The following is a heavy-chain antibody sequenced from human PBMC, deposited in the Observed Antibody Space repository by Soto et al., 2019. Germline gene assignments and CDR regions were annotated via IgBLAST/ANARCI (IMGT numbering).Heavy chain of an antibody. CDR2: IYHSGST. CDR1: GGSAGSTNW. J-gene: IGHJ4*02. V-gene: IGHV4-4*02. Sequence: QVQLQESGPGLVELSGPLSPPCPVPGGSAGSTNWWGWARRPPGKGLEWIGEIYHSGSTYYNPSLKSRVTISVDKSKNQFSLRLSSVTAADTAVYFCARDRAVSARGSFDYWGQGTLVTVSS. D-gene: IGHD6-19*01. CDR3: ARDRAVSARGSFDY.